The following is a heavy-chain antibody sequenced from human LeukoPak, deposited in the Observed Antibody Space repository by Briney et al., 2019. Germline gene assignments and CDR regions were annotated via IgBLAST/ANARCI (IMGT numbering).Heavy chain of an antibody. CDR1: GFTFSDYA. D-gene: IGHD5-12*01. Sequence: GGSLRLSCAISGFTFSDYAMSWVRQAPGKGLEWVSLISGTGSATYYADSVKGRFTISRDNSKNTLYLQMNSLRAEDTAVYCCARDRSSGYDDAFDIWGQGTMVTVSS. J-gene: IGHJ3*02. CDR2: ISGTGSAT. V-gene: IGHV3-23*01. CDR3: ARDRSSGYDDAFDI.